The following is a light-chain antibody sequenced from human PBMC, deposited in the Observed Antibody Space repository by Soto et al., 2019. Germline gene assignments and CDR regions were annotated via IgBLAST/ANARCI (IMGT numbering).Light chain of an antibody. V-gene: IGKV1-5*01. Sequence: DIKMTQSPSPLSASVGDRVTITCRASQSISSWLAGYQQKPGKAPKLLIYDASSLESGVPSRFSGSGSGTEFTLNISSLQPDDFATYYCQRYNSYSPACGQGTKVEI. CDR3: QRYNSYSPA. CDR2: DAS. CDR1: QSISSW. J-gene: IGKJ1*01.